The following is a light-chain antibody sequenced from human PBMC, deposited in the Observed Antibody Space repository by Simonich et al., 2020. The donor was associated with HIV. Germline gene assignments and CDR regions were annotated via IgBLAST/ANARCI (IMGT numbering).Light chain of an antibody. Sequence: DIVMTQSPDSLAVSLGERATINCKSSRSVLYTSNNKNYLAWYQQKPGQPPKLLIYWASTRESGVPDRFSASGSGTDFTLTISSLQAEDVAVYYCQQYYSTRTFGQGTKVEIK. J-gene: IGKJ1*01. CDR3: QQYYSTRT. CDR1: RSVLYTSNNKNY. CDR2: WAS. V-gene: IGKV4-1*01.